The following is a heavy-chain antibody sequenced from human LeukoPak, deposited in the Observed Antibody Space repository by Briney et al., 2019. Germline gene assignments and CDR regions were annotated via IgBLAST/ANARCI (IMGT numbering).Heavy chain of an antibody. CDR3: ARGRRDYNYEDYFDY. CDR2: IYTSGST. J-gene: IGHJ4*02. Sequence: SETLSLNCSGYTGSISSYYWSWIRQPAGKGLEWIGRIYTSGSTNYNPSLKSRVTMSVDTSKNQFYLKLSSVTAADTAVYYCARGRRDYNYEDYFDYWGQGTLVTVSS. D-gene: IGHD1-20*01. V-gene: IGHV4-4*07. CDR1: TGSISSYY.